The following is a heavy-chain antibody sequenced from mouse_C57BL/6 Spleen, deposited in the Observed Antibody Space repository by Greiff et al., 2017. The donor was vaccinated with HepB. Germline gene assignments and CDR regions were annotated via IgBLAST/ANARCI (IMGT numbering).Heavy chain of an antibody. J-gene: IGHJ2*01. CDR2: IYPRDGST. CDR1: GYTFTSYD. D-gene: IGHD2-12*01. CDR3: ARKYYSLSYYFDY. V-gene: IGHV1-85*01. Sequence: VQLQQSGPELVKPGASVKLSCKASGYTFTSYDINWVKQRPGQGLEWIGWIYPRDGSTKYNEKFKGKATWTVDTSSSTAYMELHSLTSEDSAVYFCARKYYSLSYYFDYWGQGTTLTVSS.